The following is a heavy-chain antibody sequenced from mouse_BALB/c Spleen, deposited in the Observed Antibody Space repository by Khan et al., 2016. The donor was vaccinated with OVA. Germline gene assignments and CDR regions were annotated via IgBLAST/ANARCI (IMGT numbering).Heavy chain of an antibody. Sequence: QVQLKQSGAELVRPGTSVKMSCKAAGYTFTNYWIGWVKQRPGHGLEWIGDIFPGGGYTNYNEKFKGKATLTADTSSSTAYMQPSSLAAEYSALYYCARRGAARATCDYFDYWGQGTTLTVSS. V-gene: IGHV1-63*02. J-gene: IGHJ2*01. CDR1: GYTFTNYW. D-gene: IGHD3-1*01. CDR2: IFPGGGYT. CDR3: ARRGAARATCDYFDY.